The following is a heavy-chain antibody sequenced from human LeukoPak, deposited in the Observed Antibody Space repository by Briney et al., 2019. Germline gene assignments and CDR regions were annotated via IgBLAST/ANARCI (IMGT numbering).Heavy chain of an antibody. CDR3: AREGGYSYEGYFDY. J-gene: IGHJ4*02. CDR1: GGTFSSYA. Sequence: SVKVSCKASGGTFSSYAISWVRQAPAQGLERMGGSIPIFGTANYAQKFQGRVTITADESTSTAYMDLSSLRSEGTAVYYCAREGGYSYEGYFDYWGQGTLVTVSS. V-gene: IGHV1-69*01. D-gene: IGHD5-18*01. CDR2: SIPIFGTA.